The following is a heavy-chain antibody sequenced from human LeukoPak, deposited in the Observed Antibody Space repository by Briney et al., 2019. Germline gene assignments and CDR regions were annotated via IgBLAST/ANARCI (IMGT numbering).Heavy chain of an antibody. CDR2: FDPEDGET. V-gene: IGHV1-24*01. J-gene: IGHJ5*02. CDR3: ATDWRGYSGYDL. Sequence: ASVKVSCKVSGYTLTELSMHWMRQAPGKGLEWMGGFDPEDGETIYAQKFQGRVTMTEDTSTDTAYMELGSLRSEDTAVYYCATDWRGYSGYDLWGQGTLVTVSS. CDR1: GYTLTELS. D-gene: IGHD5-12*01.